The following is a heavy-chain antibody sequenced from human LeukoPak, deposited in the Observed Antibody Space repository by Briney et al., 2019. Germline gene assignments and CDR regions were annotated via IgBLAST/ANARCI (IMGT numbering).Heavy chain of an antibody. Sequence: ASVKVSCKASGGTFSSYAISWVRQAPGQGLEWMGGIIPIFGTANYAQKFQGRVTITADESTSTAYMELSSLRSEDTAVYYCASKPAAIGYYMDVWGKGTTVTVSS. CDR3: ASKPAAIGYYMDV. V-gene: IGHV1-69*13. CDR1: GGTFSSYA. CDR2: IIPIFGTA. J-gene: IGHJ6*03. D-gene: IGHD2-2*01.